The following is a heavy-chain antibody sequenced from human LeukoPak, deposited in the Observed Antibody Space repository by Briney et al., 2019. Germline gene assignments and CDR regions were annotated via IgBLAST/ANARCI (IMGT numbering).Heavy chain of an antibody. J-gene: IGHJ3*02. CDR1: GGSISSYY. CDR3: ARGYGRWNDCFDT. Sequence: SETLSLTCTVSGGSISSYYWSWIRQPPGKGLEWIGNMYSSGSTKDNPSLKSRVTISMDTSRNQLSLRLSSVTAADTAVYYCARGYGRWNDCFDTWGQGTMVTVS. D-gene: IGHD1-1*01. V-gene: IGHV4-59*01. CDR2: MYSSGST.